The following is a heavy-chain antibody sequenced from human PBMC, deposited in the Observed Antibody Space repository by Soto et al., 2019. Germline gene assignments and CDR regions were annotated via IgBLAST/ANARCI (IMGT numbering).Heavy chain of an antibody. D-gene: IGHD5-12*01. V-gene: IGHV1-69*06. J-gene: IGHJ4*02. Sequence: SVEVSFKASWGTFSSYSVILVLHSPGQGLEWMGGIIPIFGTANYAQKFHRRVTLTADKSTSTAYMELSSLRSEDTAGYYCAREGRSGDGYNFKVYWGKGNMVNVSS. CDR3: AREGRSGDGYNFKVY. CDR1: WGTFSSYS. CDR2: IIPIFGTA.